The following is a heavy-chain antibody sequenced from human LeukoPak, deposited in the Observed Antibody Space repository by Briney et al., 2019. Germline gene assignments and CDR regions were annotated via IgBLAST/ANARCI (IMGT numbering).Heavy chain of an antibody. V-gene: IGHV4-59*08. Sequence: SETLSLTCTVSGGSISSYYWSWIRQPPGKGLEWIGYIYYSGSTYYNPSLKCRVTISVDTSKNQFSLKLSSVTAADTAVYYCAPLGGVVIPWGQGTLVTVSS. J-gene: IGHJ4*02. CDR1: GGSISSYY. D-gene: IGHD2-21*01. CDR3: APLGGVVIP. CDR2: IYYSGST.